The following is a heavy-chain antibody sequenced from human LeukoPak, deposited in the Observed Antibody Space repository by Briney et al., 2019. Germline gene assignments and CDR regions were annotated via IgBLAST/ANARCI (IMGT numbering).Heavy chain of an antibody. J-gene: IGHJ4*02. CDR1: GGSFSGYY. D-gene: IGHD1-26*01. V-gene: IGHV4-34*01. CDR2: INHSGST. Sequence: SETLSLTCAVYGGSFSGYYWSWIRQPPGKGLEWIGEINHSGSTNYNPSLKSRVTISADTSKNQFSLKLSSVTAADTAVYYCARHSGSYDDYFDYWGQGTLVTVSS. CDR3: ARHSGSYDDYFDY.